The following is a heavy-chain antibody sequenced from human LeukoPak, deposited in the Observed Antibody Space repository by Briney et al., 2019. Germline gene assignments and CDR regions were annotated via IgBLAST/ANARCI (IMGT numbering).Heavy chain of an antibody. J-gene: IGHJ4*02. Sequence: PGGSLRLSCAASGFTFDEYAMHWVRQAPGKGLEWVSGISWNSGSIGYADSVKGRFTISRDNAKNSLYLQMNSLRAEDMALYYCAKGGGYSYATYYFDYWGQGTLVTVSS. CDR1: GFTFDEYA. CDR3: AKGGGYSYATYYFDY. V-gene: IGHV3-9*03. D-gene: IGHD5-18*01. CDR2: ISWNSGSI.